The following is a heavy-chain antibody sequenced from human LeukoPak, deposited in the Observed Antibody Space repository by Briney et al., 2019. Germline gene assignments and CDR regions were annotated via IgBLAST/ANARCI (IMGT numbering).Heavy chain of an antibody. CDR1: GFSLTNAGLG. J-gene: IGHJ4*02. V-gene: IGHV2-26*01. CDR2: IFSNDEK. Sequence: SGPMLVNPTKTLTLTCTVSGFSLTNAGLGVSWIRQPPGKALEWLAHIFSNDEKSYRTSLKSRLTISKDTSKSQVVLIMTNMDPVDTATYYCARALLVDYNFDYWGQGTLVTVSS. D-gene: IGHD2-8*02. CDR3: ARALLVDYNFDY.